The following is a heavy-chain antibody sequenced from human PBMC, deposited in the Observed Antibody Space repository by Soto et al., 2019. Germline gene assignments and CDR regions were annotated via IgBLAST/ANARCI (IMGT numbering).Heavy chain of an antibody. J-gene: IGHJ6*03. Sequence: EVQLAESGGGLAQPGGSLRLSCAASGFTLSGYAMDWVRQAPGKGLEYVSGISSNGVGTYYANSVQGRFTISRDNYKNTVYLQMGSLRPEDMAVYYCARRARPDFYYMDVWGKGTTVTGSS. D-gene: IGHD6-6*01. V-gene: IGHV3-64*01. CDR3: ARRARPDFYYMDV. CDR2: ISSNGVGT. CDR1: GFTLSGYA.